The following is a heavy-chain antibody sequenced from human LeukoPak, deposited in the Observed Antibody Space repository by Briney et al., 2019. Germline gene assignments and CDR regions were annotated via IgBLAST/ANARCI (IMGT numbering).Heavy chain of an antibody. V-gene: IGHV4-4*07. CDR2: IYTSGST. J-gene: IGHJ6*03. Sequence: PSETLSLTCTVSGGSISSYYWSWIRQPAGKGLGWIGRIYTSGSTNYNPSLKSRVTMSVDTSKNQFSLKLSSVTAADTAVYYCAREPKPTTVTSYYYCYYMDVWGKGTTVTVSS. CDR3: AREPKPTTVTSYYYCYYMDV. D-gene: IGHD4-11*01. CDR1: GGSISSYY.